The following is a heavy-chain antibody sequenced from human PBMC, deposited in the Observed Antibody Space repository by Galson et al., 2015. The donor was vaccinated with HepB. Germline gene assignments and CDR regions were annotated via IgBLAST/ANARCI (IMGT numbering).Heavy chain of an antibody. D-gene: IGHD3-10*01. CDR1: GGTFSSYA. J-gene: IGHJ6*02. Sequence: SVKVSCKASGGTFSSYAISWVRQAPGQGLEWMGGIIPIFGTANYAQKFQGRVTITADKSTSTAYMELSSLRSEDTAVYYCARHPYYYGSGSYFVSGGMDVWGQGTTVTVSS. CDR2: IIPIFGTA. V-gene: IGHV1-69*06. CDR3: ARHPYYYGSGSYFVSGGMDV.